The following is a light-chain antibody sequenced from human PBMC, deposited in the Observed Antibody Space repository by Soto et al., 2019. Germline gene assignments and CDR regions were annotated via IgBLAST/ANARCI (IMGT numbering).Light chain of an antibody. Sequence: EILLTQSPGTLSLSPGERATLSCGTSQSVSNNYLAWYQQKPRQAPRLLIYGASSRATGIPDSLSGSGSGTEFTLSISRMEPEDFAVYYCQQYSSMWTFGQGTQVDIK. CDR3: QQYSSMWT. CDR1: QSVSNNY. V-gene: IGKV3-20*01. J-gene: IGKJ1*01. CDR2: GAS.